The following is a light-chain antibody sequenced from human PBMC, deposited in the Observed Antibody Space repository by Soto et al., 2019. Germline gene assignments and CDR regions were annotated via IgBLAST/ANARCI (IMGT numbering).Light chain of an antibody. CDR1: SSNIGAGYD. Sequence: QSVLTQPPSVSGAPGQRATISCTGSSSNIGAGYDVHWYQQLPGTAPKLLIYGNSNRPSGVPDRFSGSKSGTSASLAITGLHAEYEADYYCQSYDSSLSGYVVFGGGTKVTVL. CDR3: QSYDSSLSGYVV. CDR2: GNS. V-gene: IGLV1-40*01. J-gene: IGLJ2*01.